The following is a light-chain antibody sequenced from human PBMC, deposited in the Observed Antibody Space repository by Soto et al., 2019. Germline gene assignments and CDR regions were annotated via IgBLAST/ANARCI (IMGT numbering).Light chain of an antibody. CDR3: QVWDISSDVI. J-gene: IGLJ2*01. V-gene: IGLV3-21*04. CDR2: YDS. CDR1: NIGSKG. Sequence: SYELTQPPSVSVAPGKTAKITCGGNNIGSKGVHWYQQKPGQAPVLVIYYDSDRPSGIPERLSGSNSGSTATLTISRVEAGDEADYYCQVWDISSDVIFGGGTKLTVL.